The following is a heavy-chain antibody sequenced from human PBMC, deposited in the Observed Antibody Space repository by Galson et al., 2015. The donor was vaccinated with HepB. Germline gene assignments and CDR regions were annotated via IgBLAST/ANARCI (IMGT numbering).Heavy chain of an antibody. V-gene: IGHV1-3*01. CDR1: GYTFTSYA. CDR2: INAGNGNT. J-gene: IGHJ4*02. Sequence: SVKVSCKASGYTFTSYAMHWVRQAPGQRLEWMGWINAGNGNTKYSQKFQGRVTITRDTSASTAYMELSSLRSEDTAVYYCARPSYGVYYFDYWGQGTLVTVSS. D-gene: IGHD5-18*01. CDR3: ARPSYGVYYFDY.